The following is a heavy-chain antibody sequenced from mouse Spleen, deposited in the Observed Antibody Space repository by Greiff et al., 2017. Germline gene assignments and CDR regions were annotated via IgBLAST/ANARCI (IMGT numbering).Heavy chain of an antibody. Sequence: VQLKESGGGLVQPGGSLKLSCAASGFTFSSYTMSWVRQTPAKRLEWVASISSGGSTYYPDSVKGRFTVSRDNARNILYLQMSSLRSEDTAMYYCARGYDYDSRYFDVWGAGTTVTVSS. J-gene: IGHJ1*01. CDR1: GFTFSSYT. CDR2: ISSGGST. D-gene: IGHD2-4*01. V-gene: IGHV5-6-5*01. CDR3: ARGYDYDSRYFDV.